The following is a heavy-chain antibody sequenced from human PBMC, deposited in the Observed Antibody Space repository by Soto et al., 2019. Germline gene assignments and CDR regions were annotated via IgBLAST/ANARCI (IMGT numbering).Heavy chain of an antibody. V-gene: IGHV5-51*01. J-gene: IGHJ4*02. D-gene: IGHD6-19*01. CDR3: AIRHPQDSSAWYN. CDR1: GYSFTNYW. Sequence: ESLKISCKASGYSFTNYWIGWVRQMPGKGLEWMGTIYPGDSDTRYSPSFQGQVTFSVDKSINTAYLHWTSLKASDTAIYYCAIRHPQDSSAWYNWGQGTLVTVSS. CDR2: IYPGDSDT.